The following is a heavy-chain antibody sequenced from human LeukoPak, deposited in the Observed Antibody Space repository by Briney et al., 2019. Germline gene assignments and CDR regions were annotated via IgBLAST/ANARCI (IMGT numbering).Heavy chain of an antibody. J-gene: IGHJ3*02. CDR1: GFTFSSYV. CDR3: ARVRILTGYYNVYLRGAFDI. Sequence: GRSLRLSCAASGFTFSSYVVHWVRQAPGKGLEWVAIISYDGSNEYYADSVKGRFTISRDNAKNSLFLQMNSLRAEDTAVYYCARVRILTGYYNVYLRGAFDISGQGTMVTVSS. D-gene: IGHD3-9*01. V-gene: IGHV3-30*04. CDR2: ISYDGSNE.